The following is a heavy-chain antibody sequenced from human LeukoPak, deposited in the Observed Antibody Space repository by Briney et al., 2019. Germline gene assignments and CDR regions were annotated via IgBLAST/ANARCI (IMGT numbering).Heavy chain of an antibody. Sequence: SETLSLTCTVSGGSISSYYWSWIRQPPGKGLEWIGYIYYSGSTNYNPSLRSRVTISVDTSKNQFSLKLSSVTAADTAVYYCARAGYYYDSSGYNYDAFDIWGQGTMVTVSS. J-gene: IGHJ3*02. V-gene: IGHV4-59*01. D-gene: IGHD3-22*01. CDR3: ARAGYYYDSSGYNYDAFDI. CDR1: GGSISSYY. CDR2: IYYSGST.